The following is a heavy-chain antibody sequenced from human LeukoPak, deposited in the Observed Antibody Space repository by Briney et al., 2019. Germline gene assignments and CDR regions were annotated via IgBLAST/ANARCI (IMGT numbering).Heavy chain of an antibody. V-gene: IGHV1-46*01. CDR3: ARRGYYYDSSEYDWFDP. J-gene: IGHJ5*02. Sequence: GASVKVSCKASGYTFTSYCMHWVRQAPGQGLEWMGIINPSGGSTTYAQKFQGRVTMTRDTSTSTVYMELSSLRSEDTAVYYCARRGYYYDSSEYDWFDPWGQGTLVTVSS. CDR1: GYTFTSYC. CDR2: INPSGGST. D-gene: IGHD3-22*01.